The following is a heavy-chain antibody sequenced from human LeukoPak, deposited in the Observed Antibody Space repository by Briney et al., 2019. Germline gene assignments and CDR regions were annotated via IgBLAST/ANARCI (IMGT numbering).Heavy chain of an antibody. J-gene: IGHJ4*02. V-gene: IGHV4-4*09. CDR2: IYTSGGT. CDR1: GGSISSYY. D-gene: IGHD1-26*01. CDR3: ARALHRRGAPLVDY. Sequence: SETLSLTCTVSGGSISSYYWSWIRQPPGKGLEWIGYIYTSGGTNYNPSLKSRVTISVDTSKNQFSLKLSSVTAADTAVYYCARALHRRGAPLVDYWGQGTLVTVSS.